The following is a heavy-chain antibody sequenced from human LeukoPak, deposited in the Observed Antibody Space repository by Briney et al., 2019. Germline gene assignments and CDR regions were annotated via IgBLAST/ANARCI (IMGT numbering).Heavy chain of an antibody. J-gene: IGHJ4*02. CDR1: GYTFTGYY. CDR3: ARASSSSGHIKGGTLPTDY. Sequence: ASVKVSCKASGYTFTGYYMHWVRQAPGQGLEWMGWINPNSGGTNYAQKFQGRVTMTRDTSISTAYVELSRLRSDDTAVYYCARASSSSGHIKGGTLPTDYWGQGTLVTVSS. V-gene: IGHV1-2*02. D-gene: IGHD3-22*01. CDR2: INPNSGGT.